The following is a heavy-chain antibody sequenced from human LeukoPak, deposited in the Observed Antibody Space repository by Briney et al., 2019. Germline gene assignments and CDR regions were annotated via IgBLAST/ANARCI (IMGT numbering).Heavy chain of an antibody. CDR3: ARGSSGYYREDY. D-gene: IGHD3-22*01. V-gene: IGHV4-38-2*01. J-gene: IGHJ4*02. Sequence: SETLSLTCAVSGYSISSGYYWGWIRQPPGKGLEWIGSIYHSGSTYYNPSLKSRVTISVDTSKNQFSLKLSSVTAADTAVYYCARGSSGYYREDYWGQGTLVTVSS. CDR2: IYHSGST. CDR1: GYSISSGYY.